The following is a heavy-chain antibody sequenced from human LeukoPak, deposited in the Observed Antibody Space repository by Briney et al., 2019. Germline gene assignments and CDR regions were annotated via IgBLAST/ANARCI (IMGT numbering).Heavy chain of an antibody. D-gene: IGHD3-22*01. Sequence: GRSLRLSCAASGFTFSTYGMHWVRQAPGKGLEWVAVISGGGSGTYYADSVRGRFTISRDNSKNTVYLQMNSLRAEDTAIYYCAKAVGSSGYFSRDAFDIWGQGTMVTVSS. CDR2: ISGGGSGT. J-gene: IGHJ3*02. CDR1: GFTFSTYG. V-gene: IGHV3-23*01. CDR3: AKAVGSSGYFSRDAFDI.